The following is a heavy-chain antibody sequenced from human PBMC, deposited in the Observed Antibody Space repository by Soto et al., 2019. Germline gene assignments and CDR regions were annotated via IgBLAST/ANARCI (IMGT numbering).Heavy chain of an antibody. V-gene: IGHV3-15*01. CDR2: IKSKTDGGTT. D-gene: IGHD3-16*02. Sequence: EVQLVESGGGLVKPGGSLRLSCAASGFTFSNAWMSWVRQAPGKGLEWVGRIKSKTDGGTTDYAAPVKGRFTISRDDSKNTLYLQMNSLKTEDTAVHYCTTDVYYDYIWGSYRPGSDAFDIWGQGTMVTVSS. CDR1: GFTFSNAW. J-gene: IGHJ3*02. CDR3: TTDVYYDYIWGSYRPGSDAFDI.